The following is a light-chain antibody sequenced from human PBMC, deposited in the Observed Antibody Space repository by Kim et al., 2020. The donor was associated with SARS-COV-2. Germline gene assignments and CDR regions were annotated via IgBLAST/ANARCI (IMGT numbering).Light chain of an antibody. CDR1: NIGTKS. CDR2: YDD. Sequence: YELTQPPSVSVAPGKTATITCGGNNIGTKSVHWYQQRPGQAPILVIFYDDDRPSGIPERFSGSSSGNTATLTISRVEAGDEADYYCQVWDTTDDHVIFGGGTQLTVL. V-gene: IGLV3-21*04. CDR3: QVWDTTDDHVI. J-gene: IGLJ2*01.